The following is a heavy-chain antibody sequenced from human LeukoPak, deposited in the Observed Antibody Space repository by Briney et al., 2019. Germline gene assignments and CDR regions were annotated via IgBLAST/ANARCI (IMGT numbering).Heavy chain of an antibody. J-gene: IGHJ4*02. CDR1: RFTFSSYS. V-gene: IGHV3-21*01. CDR3: ARVSTGTTYGTDY. CDR2: ISSSSSYI. Sequence: GGSLRLSCAASRFTFSSYSMNWVRQAPGKGLEWVSSISSSSSYIYYADSVKGRFTISRDNAKNSLYLQMNSLRAEDTAVYYCARVSTGTTYGTDYWGQGTLVTVSS. D-gene: IGHD1-1*01.